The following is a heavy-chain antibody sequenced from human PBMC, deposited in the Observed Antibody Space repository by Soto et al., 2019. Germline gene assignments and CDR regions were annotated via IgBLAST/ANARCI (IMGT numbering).Heavy chain of an antibody. V-gene: IGHV3-30-3*01. Sequence: GGSLRLSCAASGFTFSSYAMHWVRQAPGKGLEWVAVISYDGSNKYYADSVKGRFTISRDNSKNTLYLQMNSLRAEDTAVYYCAREADYGSGSYHEDYYYYYGMDVWGQGPTVTVYS. CDR1: GFTFSSYA. D-gene: IGHD3-10*01. J-gene: IGHJ6*02. CDR2: ISYDGSNK. CDR3: AREADYGSGSYHEDYYYYYGMDV.